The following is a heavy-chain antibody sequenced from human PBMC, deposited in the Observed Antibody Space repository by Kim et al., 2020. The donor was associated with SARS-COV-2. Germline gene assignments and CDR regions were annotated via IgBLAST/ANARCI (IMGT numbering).Heavy chain of an antibody. D-gene: IGHD6-19*01. J-gene: IGHJ4*02. V-gene: IGHV3-74*01. CDR3: ARRQFTSGWYYFDY. Sequence: NADSVKGRFTIHRDNAKNTLYLQMNRLRAEETAVYYCARRQFTSGWYYFDYWGQGTLVTVSS.